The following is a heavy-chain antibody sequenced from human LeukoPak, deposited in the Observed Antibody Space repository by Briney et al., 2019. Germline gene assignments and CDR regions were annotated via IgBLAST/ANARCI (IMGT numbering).Heavy chain of an antibody. Sequence: GGSLRLSCAASGFTFSSYAMSWVRQAPGKGLEWVSAISGSGGSTYYADSVKGRSTISRDNSKNTLYLQMNSLRAEDTAVYYCARELSGSYSNYWGQGTLVTVSS. J-gene: IGHJ4*02. D-gene: IGHD1-26*01. CDR3: ARELSGSYSNY. V-gene: IGHV3-23*01. CDR2: ISGSGGST. CDR1: GFTFSSYA.